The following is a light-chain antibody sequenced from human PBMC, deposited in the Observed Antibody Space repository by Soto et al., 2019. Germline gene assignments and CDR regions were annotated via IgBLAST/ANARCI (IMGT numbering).Light chain of an antibody. CDR2: GAS. V-gene: IGKV3-20*01. CDR3: QQYGTSPRT. CDR1: QSVSNNY. J-gene: IGKJ1*01. Sequence: EIVLTQSPGTLSLSPGERATLSCRASQSVSNNYLAWYQQKPGQAPRLLIYGASSRATGIPDRFSGSGSGTDLTLTTTRLEPEDFAVYYCQQYGTSPRTFGQGTKVEIK.